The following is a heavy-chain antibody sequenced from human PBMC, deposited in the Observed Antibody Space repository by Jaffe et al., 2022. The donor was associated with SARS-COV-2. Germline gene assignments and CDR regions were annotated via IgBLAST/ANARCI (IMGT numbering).Heavy chain of an antibody. V-gene: IGHV4-39*01. Sequence: QLQLQESGPGLVKPSETLSLTCTVSGGSISSSSYYWGWVRQPPGKGLEWIGNFHYSGSVYYNPSLRSRVTISVDSSKNQFSLRLTSVTAADTAVYYCARPNGLITAPFYFDSWGQGTLVTVSS. D-gene: IGHD3-16*01. CDR2: FHYSGSV. CDR1: GGSISSSSYY. J-gene: IGHJ4*02. CDR3: ARPNGLITAPFYFDS.